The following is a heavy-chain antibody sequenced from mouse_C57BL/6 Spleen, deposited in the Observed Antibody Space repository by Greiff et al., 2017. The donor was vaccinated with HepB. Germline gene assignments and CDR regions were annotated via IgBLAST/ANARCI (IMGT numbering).Heavy chain of an antibody. Sequence: QVQLQQPGTELVKPGASVKLSCKASGYTFTSYWMHWVKQRPGQGLEWIGNINPSNGGTNYNEKFKSKATLTVDKSSSTAYMQLSSLTAEDSAVYYCAREPLNWAYAMDYWGQGTSVTVSS. V-gene: IGHV1-53*01. CDR3: AREPLNWAYAMDY. D-gene: IGHD4-1*01. J-gene: IGHJ4*01. CDR1: GYTFTSYW. CDR2: INPSNGGT.